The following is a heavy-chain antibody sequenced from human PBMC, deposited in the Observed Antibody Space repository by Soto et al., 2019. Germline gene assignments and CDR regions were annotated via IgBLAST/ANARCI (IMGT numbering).Heavy chain of an antibody. J-gene: IGHJ4*02. CDR3: ARWSYLDY. V-gene: IGHV3-23*01. CDR2: ISGSDGKT. CDR1: GFSFGSYA. D-gene: IGHD3-3*01. Sequence: GGSLRLSCAASGFSFGSYALSWGRQAPGKGLEWVSTISGSDGKTFYSDSVKGRFSISRDTSQSTLYLQMNSLRADDTAMYYCARWSYLDYWGQGTRVTVSS.